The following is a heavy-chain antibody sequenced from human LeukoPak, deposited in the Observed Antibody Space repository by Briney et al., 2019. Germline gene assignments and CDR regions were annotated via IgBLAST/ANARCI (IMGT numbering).Heavy chain of an antibody. J-gene: IGHJ5*02. CDR3: ARAGYSSGWYSYWFDP. CDR1: GGSFSGYY. CDR2: INHSGST. V-gene: IGHV4-34*01. Sequence: SETLSLTCAVYGGSFSGYYWSWIRQPPGKGLERIGEINHSGSTNYNPSLKSRVTISVDTSKNQFSLKLSSVTAAGTAVYYCARAGYSSGWYSYWFDPWGQGTLVTVSS. D-gene: IGHD6-19*01.